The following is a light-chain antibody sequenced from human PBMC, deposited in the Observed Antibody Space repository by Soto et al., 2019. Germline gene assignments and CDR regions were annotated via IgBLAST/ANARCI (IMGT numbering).Light chain of an antibody. Sequence: EIVLTQSPDTLSVSPGERATLSCRASQSISRTLAWYQQKSGQPPRLLIYDASTRATGFPARFSGSGSGTEFTLTISSLEPEDFAVYYCQQRSNWPSITFGQGTRLEI. J-gene: IGKJ5*01. CDR1: QSISRT. CDR3: QQRSNWPSIT. CDR2: DAS. V-gene: IGKV3-11*01.